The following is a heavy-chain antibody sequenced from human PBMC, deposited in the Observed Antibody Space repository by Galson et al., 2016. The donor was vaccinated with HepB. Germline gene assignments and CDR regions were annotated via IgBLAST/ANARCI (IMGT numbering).Heavy chain of an antibody. CDR3: ATGGSRGISDAFGY. CDR2: LKQDGSDK. J-gene: IGHJ4*02. V-gene: IGHV3-7*01. Sequence: SLRLSCAASGFSFGSSWMHWVRQAPGKGLECVANLKQDGSDKYYVDSVMGRFTISRDNAKSSLYLQMNSLSAEDTAVYYCATGGSRGISDAFGYWGQGALVTVSS. D-gene: IGHD3-16*01. CDR1: GFSFGSSW.